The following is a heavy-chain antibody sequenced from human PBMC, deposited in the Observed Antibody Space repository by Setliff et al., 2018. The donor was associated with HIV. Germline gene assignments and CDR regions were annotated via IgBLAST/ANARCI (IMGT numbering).Heavy chain of an antibody. D-gene: IGHD1-1*01. Sequence: SETLSLTCTVSGDSISRGGYYWGWIRQHPGGGLDWIGYVSYSGSTFYNPSLKSRVTISLDTSYNQFSLKVKSVTAADTAVYYCATGRLYYYMDVWGKGTTVTVSS. J-gene: IGHJ6*03. CDR3: ATGRLYYYMDV. CDR2: VSYSGST. V-gene: IGHV4-31*03. CDR1: GDSISRGGYY.